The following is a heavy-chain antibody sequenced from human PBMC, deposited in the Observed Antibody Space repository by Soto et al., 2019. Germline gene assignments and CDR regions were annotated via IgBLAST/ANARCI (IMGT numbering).Heavy chain of an antibody. CDR3: AHIPNYYQSDWFDP. Sequence: QITLKESGPTLVKPTQTLTLTCTFSGFSLTTRGVGVGWIRQPPGKALECLALICWDDDKRYSPSLQSRLSIPKDTSKNHVVLTMTNVDPVDTATYYCAHIPNYYQSDWFDPWGQGTLVSVSS. V-gene: IGHV2-5*02. J-gene: IGHJ5*02. D-gene: IGHD3-10*01. CDR1: GFSLTTRGVG. CDR2: ICWDDDK.